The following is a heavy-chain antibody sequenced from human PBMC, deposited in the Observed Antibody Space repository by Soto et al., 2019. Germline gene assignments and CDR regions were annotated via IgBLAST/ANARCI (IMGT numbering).Heavy chain of an antibody. CDR1: GGSISSYY. CDR3: ARTPTYYDILTGRYYYYGMDV. J-gene: IGHJ6*02. D-gene: IGHD3-9*01. CDR2: IYYSGST. V-gene: IGHV4-59*01. Sequence: PSETLSLTCTVSGGSISSYYWSWIRQPPGKGLEWIGYIYYSGSTNYNPSLKSRVTISVDTSKNQFSLKLSSVTAADTAVYYCARTPTYYDILTGRYYYYGMDVWGQGTTVTVSS.